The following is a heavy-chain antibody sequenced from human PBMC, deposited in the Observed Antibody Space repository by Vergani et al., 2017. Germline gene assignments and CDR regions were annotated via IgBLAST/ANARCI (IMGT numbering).Heavy chain of an antibody. CDR1: GYPFPRFG. V-gene: IGHV1-18*01. D-gene: IGHD3-10*01. CDR2: ISAYNGNT. Sequence: QVQLVQSGAEVKKPGASVKVPRRALGYPFPRFGIGRVRQAPGQGIEWMGWISAYNGNTNFAQKLQGRVNMTTDTSTSTAYMELRSLRSDDTAVYYCARERYYYGSGVTKGDYGMDVWGQGTTVTVSS. CDR3: ARERYYYGSGVTKGDYGMDV. J-gene: IGHJ6*02.